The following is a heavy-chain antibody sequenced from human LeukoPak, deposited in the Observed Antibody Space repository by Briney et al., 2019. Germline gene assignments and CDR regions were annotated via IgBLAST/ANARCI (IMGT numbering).Heavy chain of an antibody. CDR1: VFTFSSYA. CDR2: INSNWGST. Sequence: PGGPLRLSCAASVFTFSSYAMHWVRQAPGKGLEYVSAINSNWGSTNYANSVKGRLTISRDNSKNTLYLQMGSLRAEDMAVYYGAGEKLWFGELLYSSYFDYWGQGTLVTVSS. J-gene: IGHJ4*02. V-gene: IGHV3-64*01. D-gene: IGHD3-10*01. CDR3: AGEKLWFGELLYSSYFDY.